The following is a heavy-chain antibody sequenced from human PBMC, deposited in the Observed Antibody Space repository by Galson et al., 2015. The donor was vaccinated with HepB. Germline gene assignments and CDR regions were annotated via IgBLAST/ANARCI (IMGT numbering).Heavy chain of an antibody. D-gene: IGHD6-6*01. CDR3: AKLARGVVTGGYNWFDP. V-gene: IGHV3-23*01. CDR2: ISSSGGST. Sequence: SLRLSCAASGFTFSSYAMSWVRQAPGKGLKWVSAISSSGGSTYYADSVKGRFTISRDNSKNTLYLQMNSLRTEDTAVYYCAKLARGVVTGGYNWFDPWGQGTLVTVSS. J-gene: IGHJ5*02. CDR1: GFTFSSYA.